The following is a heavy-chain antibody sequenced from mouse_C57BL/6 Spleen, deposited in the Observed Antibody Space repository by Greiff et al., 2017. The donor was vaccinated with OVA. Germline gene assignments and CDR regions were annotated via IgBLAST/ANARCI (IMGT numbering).Heavy chain of an antibody. CDR1: GYTFTSYW. CDR2: IDPSDSYT. V-gene: IGHV1-69*01. D-gene: IGHD2-5*01. J-gene: IGHJ1*03. CDR3: AKAWTGSNPRYWYFDV. Sequence: QVQLQQPGAELVMPGASVKLSCKASGYTFTSYWMHWVKQRPGQGLEWIGEIDPSDSYTNYNQKFKGKSTLTVDKSSSTAYMQLSSLTSEDSAVYYCAKAWTGSNPRYWYFDVWGTGTTVTVSS.